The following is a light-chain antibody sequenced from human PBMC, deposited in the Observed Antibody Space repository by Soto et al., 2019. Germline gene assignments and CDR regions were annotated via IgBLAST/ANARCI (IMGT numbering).Light chain of an antibody. CDR1: SSHVGGYNF. CDR2: DIS. Sequence: QSALTQPASVSGSPGQSITISCTGTSSHVGGYNFVSWYQHHPGRAPKLIIYDISNRPSGVSSRFAGSKSGNTASLTISGLQAEDEADYYCTSYTSSNTVVFGGGTKLTVL. CDR3: TSYTSSNTVV. J-gene: IGLJ2*01. V-gene: IGLV2-14*01.